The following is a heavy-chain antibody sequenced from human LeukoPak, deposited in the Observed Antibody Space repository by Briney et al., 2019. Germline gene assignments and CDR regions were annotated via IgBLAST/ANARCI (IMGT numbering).Heavy chain of an antibody. J-gene: IGHJ5*02. V-gene: IGHV3-30-3*01. Sequence: TGGSLRLSCAASGFTFSSYAMHWVRQAPGKGLEWVAVISYDGSNKYYADSVKGRFTISRDNSKNTLYLQMNSLRAEDTAVYYCAREDCSSTSCHGAFDPWGQGTLVTVSS. CDR2: ISYDGSNK. D-gene: IGHD2-2*01. CDR3: AREDCSSTSCHGAFDP. CDR1: GFTFSSYA.